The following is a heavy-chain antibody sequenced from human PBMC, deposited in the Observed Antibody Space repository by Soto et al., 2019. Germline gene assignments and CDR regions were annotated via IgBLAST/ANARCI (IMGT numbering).Heavy chain of an antibody. V-gene: IGHV1-18*01. CDR2: ISAYNGNT. Sequence: QVQLVQSGAEVKKPGASVKVSCKASGYTFTSYGISWVRQAPGQGLEWMGWISAYNGNTNYAQKLQGRVTMTTDTTPRTGHMELRSLRSDDTAVYYCARAPCSSWYAPWGQGTLVTVSS. CDR3: ARAPCSSWYAP. J-gene: IGHJ5*02. D-gene: IGHD6-13*01. CDR1: GYTFTSYG.